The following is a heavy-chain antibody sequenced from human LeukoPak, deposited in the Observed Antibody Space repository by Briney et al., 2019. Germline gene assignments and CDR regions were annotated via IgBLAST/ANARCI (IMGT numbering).Heavy chain of an antibody. CDR2: INHSGST. D-gene: IGHD3-22*01. Sequence: SETLSLTCTVSGGSISSGGYYWSWIRQPPGKGLEWIGEINHSGSTNYNPSLKSRVTISVDTSKNQFSLKLSSVTAADTAVYYCAREKRGYYYYWGQGTLVTVSS. J-gene: IGHJ4*02. CDR3: AREKRGYYYY. V-gene: IGHV4-39*07. CDR1: GGSISSGGYY.